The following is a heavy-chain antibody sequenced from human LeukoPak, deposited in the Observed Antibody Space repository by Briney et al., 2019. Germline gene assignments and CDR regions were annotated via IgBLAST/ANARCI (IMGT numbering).Heavy chain of an antibody. V-gene: IGHV3-23*01. Sequence: GESLRLSCIASGFTFSNYAMSWVRQAPGKGLEWVSAMSGSGAGTTYYADSVKGRFTISRDNSKNTLYLQMNSLRAEDTAVYYCARPRAITIAAAGTPGYWGQGTLVTVSS. CDR2: MSGSGAGTT. CDR1: GFTFSNYA. J-gene: IGHJ4*02. CDR3: ARPRAITIAAAGTPGY. D-gene: IGHD6-13*01.